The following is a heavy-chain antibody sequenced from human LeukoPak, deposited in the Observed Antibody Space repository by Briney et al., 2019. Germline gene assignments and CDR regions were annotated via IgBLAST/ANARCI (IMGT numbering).Heavy chain of an antibody. Sequence: GGSLRLSCAASGFTVRTNYVSWVRQAPGKGLEWVSVIYSSGSTYYADSVKNRFTISRDEFNNTVYIQMNSLRVEDTAVYYCARATWGYQFDCWGQGTLVTVSS. V-gene: IGHV3-66*01. J-gene: IGHJ4*02. CDR2: IYSSGST. D-gene: IGHD5-12*01. CDR3: ARATWGYQFDC. CDR1: GFTVRTNY.